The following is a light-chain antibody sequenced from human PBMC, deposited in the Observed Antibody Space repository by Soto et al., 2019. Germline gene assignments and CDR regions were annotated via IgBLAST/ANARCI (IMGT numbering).Light chain of an antibody. CDR1: QSVLYSSNNENY. Sequence: DLVMTQSPDSLAMSLGERATINCKSSQSVLYSSNNENYLAWYQQKPGHPPKLLIYWASTRESGVPDRFSGSGSGTDFTLTIISLQAEDVAVYYCQQYYSTPPTFGQGTKVEIK. CDR3: QQYYSTPPT. V-gene: IGKV4-1*01. J-gene: IGKJ1*01. CDR2: WAS.